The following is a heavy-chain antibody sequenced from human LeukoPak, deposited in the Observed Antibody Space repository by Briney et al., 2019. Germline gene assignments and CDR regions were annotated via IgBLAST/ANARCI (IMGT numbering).Heavy chain of an antibody. J-gene: IGHJ4*01. CDR3: VRDGDTSGYTN. D-gene: IGHD3-22*01. Sequence: GGSVMLSCAAPVFTFSSYGMPGGRQAPEKGLEWVANIKQDGSEKYYVDSVKGRFTISRDNAKNSLYLQMNSLRAEDTAVYSCVRDGDTSGYTNWGQGTLVTVSS. CDR1: VFTFSSYG. V-gene: IGHV3-7*01. CDR2: IKQDGSEK.